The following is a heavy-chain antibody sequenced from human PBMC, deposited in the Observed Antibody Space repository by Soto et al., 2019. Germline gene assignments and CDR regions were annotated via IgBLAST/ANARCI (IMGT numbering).Heavy chain of an antibody. J-gene: IGHJ5*02. CDR3: ARDRGYNCFDL. V-gene: IGHV3-64*02. CDR2: ISPDGSEK. Sequence: GSLRLSCAASGFTFSSFGMHWVRQAPGKGLEYVSAISPDGSEKYYADSVKGRFTVSRDNAKNTLYLQMGSLRVEDTSVYYCARDRGYNCFDLWGQGTLVTVSS. CDR1: GFTFSSFG.